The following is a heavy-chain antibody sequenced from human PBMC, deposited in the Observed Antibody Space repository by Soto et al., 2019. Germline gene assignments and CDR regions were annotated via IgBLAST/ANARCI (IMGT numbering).Heavy chain of an antibody. CDR3: ARDRYYGSGTYYNFYSGMDV. Sequence: SETLSLTXTVSGGSINSGDYYWTWVRQPPGKGLEWIGNIFHSGSTYYTPSLQSRVTISLDTSKNHFSLKLSSVTPADTAVYYCARDRYYGSGTYYNFYSGMDVWGQGTTVTVSS. D-gene: IGHD3-10*01. CDR2: IFHSGST. CDR1: GGSINSGDYY. J-gene: IGHJ6*02. V-gene: IGHV4-30-4*01.